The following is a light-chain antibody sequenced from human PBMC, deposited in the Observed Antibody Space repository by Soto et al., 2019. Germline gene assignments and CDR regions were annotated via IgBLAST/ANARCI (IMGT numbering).Light chain of an antibody. CDR1: QSVSNNY. Sequence: EIVLTQSPGTLSLSPVERATLSFRASQSVSNNYLAWYQQKPGQAPRLLIYGASTKATGIPARFSGSGSGTDFTLTINRLEPEDFAVYYCQQYGSSITFGQGTRLEIK. CDR2: GAS. CDR3: QQYGSSIT. J-gene: IGKJ5*01. V-gene: IGKV3-20*01.